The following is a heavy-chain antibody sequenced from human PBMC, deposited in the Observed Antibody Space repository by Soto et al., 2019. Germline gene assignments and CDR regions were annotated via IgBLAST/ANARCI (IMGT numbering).Heavy chain of an antibody. CDR2: LNPNSGGT. J-gene: IGHJ5*02. CDR3: ARVDLGHYDRTGYYRGRSRCFEP. CDR1: GYTFTGYY. D-gene: IGHD3-22*01. V-gene: IGHV1-2*02. Sequence: GASVKVSCKASGYTFTGYYIYWVRQAPVQGLEWMGWLNPNSGGTNYAQKFQGRVTMTRDTSISTAYMALSSLTFDDTAVYYCARVDLGHYDRTGYYRGRSRCFEPWGQGSMVAVSS.